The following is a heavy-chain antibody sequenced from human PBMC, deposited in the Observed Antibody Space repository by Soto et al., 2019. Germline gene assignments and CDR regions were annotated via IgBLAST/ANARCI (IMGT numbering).Heavy chain of an antibody. CDR3: ARGRSSWGLDYCYGMDV. J-gene: IGHJ6*02. CDR1: GYTFTSYG. D-gene: IGHD6-6*01. Sequence: QVQLVQSGAEVKKPGASVKVSCKASGYTFTSYGISWVRQAPGQGLEWMGWISAYNGNTNYAQKLQGRVTMTTDTSTSTAYMKLRSLRSDDTAVYYCARGRSSWGLDYCYGMDVWGQGTTVTVSS. V-gene: IGHV1-18*01. CDR2: ISAYNGNT.